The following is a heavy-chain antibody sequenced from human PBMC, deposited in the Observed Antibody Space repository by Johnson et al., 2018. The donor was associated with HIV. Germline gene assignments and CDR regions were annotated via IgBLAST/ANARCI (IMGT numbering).Heavy chain of an antibody. Sequence: VQLVESGGGVVQPGRSLRLSCAASGFTFSSYAMHWVRQAPGKGLEWVAVISYDGSNKYYADSVKGRFTISRDNSKNTLYLQMNSLRAEDTAVYYCARAVGSSSGAYDIWGQGTMVTVSS. CDR1: GFTFSSYA. D-gene: IGHD6-6*01. CDR3: ARAVGSSSGAYDI. V-gene: IGHV3-30*04. J-gene: IGHJ3*02. CDR2: ISYDGSNK.